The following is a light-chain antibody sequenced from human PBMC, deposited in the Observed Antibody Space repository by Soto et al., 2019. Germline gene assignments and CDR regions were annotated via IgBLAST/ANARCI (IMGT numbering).Light chain of an antibody. J-gene: IGLJ2*01. V-gene: IGLV2-14*01. Sequence: QSALTQPASVSGSPGXSITISCTGXXXDVGGYNYVSWYQQHPGKAPKLMIYEVSNRPSGVSNRFSGSKSGNTASLTISGLQAEDEADYYCSSYTSSSTNVVFGGGTKLTVL. CDR3: SSYTSSSTNVV. CDR1: XXDVGGYNY. CDR2: EVS.